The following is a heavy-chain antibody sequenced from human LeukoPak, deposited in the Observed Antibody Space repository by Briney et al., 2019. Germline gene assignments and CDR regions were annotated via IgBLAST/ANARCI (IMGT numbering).Heavy chain of an antibody. D-gene: IGHD6-19*01. CDR1: GFTLSTYA. CDR2: ISGSGGST. V-gene: IGHV3-23*01. Sequence: PGGSLRLSCAASGFTLSTYAMSWVRQAPGKGLEWVSVISGSGGSTYYADSVKGRFTISRDNSKNTLYLQMNSLRAEDTAVYYCAKDRRYSSGWYAFDIWGQGTMVTVSS. J-gene: IGHJ3*02. CDR3: AKDRRYSSGWYAFDI.